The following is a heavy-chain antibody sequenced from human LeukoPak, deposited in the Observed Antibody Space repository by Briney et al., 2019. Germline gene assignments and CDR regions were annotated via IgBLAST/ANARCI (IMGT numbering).Heavy chain of an antibody. CDR1: GFTFSNYW. J-gene: IGHJ4*02. CDR2: INSDGSST. CDR3: ASHYDSSGYYFRN. D-gene: IGHD3-22*01. V-gene: IGHV3-74*01. Sequence: GGSLRLSCAASGFTFSNYWMHWVRQTPGKGLVWVSRINSDGSSTNYADSVRGRFTISRDNAQNTLYLQMNSLRAEDTAVCYCASHYDSSGYYFRNWGQGTLVTVSS.